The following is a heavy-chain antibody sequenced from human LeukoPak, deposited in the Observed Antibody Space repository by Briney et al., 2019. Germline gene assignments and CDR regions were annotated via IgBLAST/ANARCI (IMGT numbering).Heavy chain of an antibody. Sequence: PGRSLRLSWAPAGFTFSSYGMRWVRQAPGKRLEWVSGISYDGSNTYYADSVKGRFTISRDNSKNTLYLQMNSLRAEDTAVYYCAKDPWGYCSGGSCFFFDYWGQGTLVTVSS. V-gene: IGHV3-30*18. CDR2: ISYDGSNT. J-gene: IGHJ4*02. CDR1: GFTFSSYG. CDR3: AKDPWGYCSGGSCFFFDY. D-gene: IGHD2-15*01.